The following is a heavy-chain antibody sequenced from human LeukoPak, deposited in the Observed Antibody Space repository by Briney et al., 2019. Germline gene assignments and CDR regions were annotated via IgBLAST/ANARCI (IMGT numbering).Heavy chain of an antibody. J-gene: IGHJ3*02. CDR3: AGGPTTRVAFDT. CDR1: GGSISRYY. CDR2: IYCSGST. Sequence: SDTLSLTCTVSGGSISRYYWIWIRQPAGKGLEWIGCIYCSGSTNYNPSLKSRVNMSVGTSKNQFSLKLSSVTVADTAVYYCAGGPTTRVAFDTWGQGTMVTVSS. V-gene: IGHV4-4*07. D-gene: IGHD1-1*01.